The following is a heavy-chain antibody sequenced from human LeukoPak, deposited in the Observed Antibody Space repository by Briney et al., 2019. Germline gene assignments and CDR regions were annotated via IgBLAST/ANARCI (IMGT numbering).Heavy chain of an antibody. D-gene: IGHD6-19*01. CDR3: ARQVVAVAGTGYFDY. V-gene: IGHV4-39*01. CDR1: GGSISSSSCY. CDR2: IYYSGST. Sequence: SETLSLTCTVSGGSISSSSCYWGWIRQPPGKGLEWIGSIYYSGSTYYNPSLKSRVTISVDTSKNQFSLKLNSVTAADTAVYFCARQVVAVAGTGYFDYWGQGTLVTVSS. J-gene: IGHJ4*02.